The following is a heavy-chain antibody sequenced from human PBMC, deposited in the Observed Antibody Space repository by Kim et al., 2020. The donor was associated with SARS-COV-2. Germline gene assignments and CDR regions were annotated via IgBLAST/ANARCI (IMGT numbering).Heavy chain of an antibody. CDR1: GFTFSSYA. V-gene: IGHV3-23*01. J-gene: IGHJ3*02. Sequence: GGSLRLSCAASGFTFSSYAMSWVRQAPGKGLEWVSAISGSGGSTYYADSVKGRFTISRDNSKNTLYLQMNSLRAEDTAVYYCAKVWSVSRHAVDAFDIWGQGTMVTVSS. D-gene: IGHD4-17*01. CDR2: ISGSGGST. CDR3: AKVWSVSRHAVDAFDI.